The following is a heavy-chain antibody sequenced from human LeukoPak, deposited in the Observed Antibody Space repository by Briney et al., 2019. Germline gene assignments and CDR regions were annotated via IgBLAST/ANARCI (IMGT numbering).Heavy chain of an antibody. CDR2: ISSDGGNT. J-gene: IGHJ6*03. Sequence: PGGSLRLSCAASGFTFSSYWMHWVRQAPGKGLVWVSRISSDGGNTVYADSVKGRFTISRDNANDTLYLQMDSLRGEDTAVYYCAREWELRGAYYMHVWGKGTTVTVSS. V-gene: IGHV3-74*01. D-gene: IGHD1-26*01. CDR1: GFTFSSYW. CDR3: AREWELRGAYYMHV.